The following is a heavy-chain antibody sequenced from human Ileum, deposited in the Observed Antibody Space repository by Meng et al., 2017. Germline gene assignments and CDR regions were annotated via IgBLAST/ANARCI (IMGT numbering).Heavy chain of an antibody. CDR1: GGSVSSASYY. Sequence: QVPLPAEGPGLVRSSETLSLTCNVTGGSVSSASYYWSWIRQPPGKGLEWIGLIHYSGSRNYNPSLKSRVTMSVDTSKNQVSLRLTSVTAADTAVYYCARFYGSGTFEVHDYWGQGTLVTVSS. D-gene: IGHD3-10*01. J-gene: IGHJ4*02. CDR2: IHYSGSR. V-gene: IGHV4-61*01. CDR3: ARFYGSGTFEVHDY.